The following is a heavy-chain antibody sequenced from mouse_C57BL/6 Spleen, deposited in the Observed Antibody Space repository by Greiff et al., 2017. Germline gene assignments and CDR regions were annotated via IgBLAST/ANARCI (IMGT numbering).Heavy chain of an antibody. J-gene: IGHJ4*01. CDR1: GYTFTSYG. V-gene: IGHV1-81*01. CDR2: IYPRSGNT. Sequence: QVQLQQSGAELARPGASVNLSCKASGYTFTSYGISWVKQRTGQGLEWIGVIYPRSGNTYYNEKFKGKATLTADKSSSTAYMELRSLTSEDSAVYFCASGGSRYAMDYWGQGTSVTVSS. CDR3: ASGGSRYAMDY.